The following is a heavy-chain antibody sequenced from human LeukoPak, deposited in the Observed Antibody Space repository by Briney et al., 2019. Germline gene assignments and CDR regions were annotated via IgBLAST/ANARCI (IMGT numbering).Heavy chain of an antibody. J-gene: IGHJ3*02. D-gene: IGHD3-3*01. CDR1: GGSISSYY. Sequence: KPSETLSLTCTVSGGSISSYYWSWIRQPPGKGLEWIGYIYYSGSTNYNPSLKSRVTISVDTSKNQFSLKLSSVTAADTAVYYCARGSRFLEWLDAFDIWGQGTMVTVSS. V-gene: IGHV4-59*08. CDR2: IYYSGST. CDR3: ARGSRFLEWLDAFDI.